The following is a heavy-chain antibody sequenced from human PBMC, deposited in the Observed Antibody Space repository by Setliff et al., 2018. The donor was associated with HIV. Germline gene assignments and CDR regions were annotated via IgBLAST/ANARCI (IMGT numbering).Heavy chain of an antibody. CDR2: IYTSGST. CDR1: GGSISSYY. J-gene: IGHJ4*02. Sequence: SETLSLTCTVSGGSISSYYWSWIRQPPGKGLEWIGYIYTSGSTNYNPSLKSQVTISVDTSKNQFSLKLSSVTAADTAVYYCARGLSFYDPGGFDYWGQGTLVTVSS. CDR3: ARGLSFYDPGGFDY. D-gene: IGHD3-22*01. V-gene: IGHV4-4*09.